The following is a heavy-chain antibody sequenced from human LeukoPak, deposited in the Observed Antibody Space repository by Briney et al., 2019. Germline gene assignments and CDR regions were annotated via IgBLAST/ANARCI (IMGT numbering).Heavy chain of an antibody. Sequence: GGSLRLSCAGSGFTVSSKYMSWVRQAPGKGLEWVSVIYSGGSTDYADSVKGRFTMSRDNSKNMLYLQMNSLRVDDTAVYFCARGHGYSGYDVSLPFDYWGQGTLVTVSS. D-gene: IGHD5-12*01. CDR1: GFTVSSKY. CDR2: IYSGGST. J-gene: IGHJ4*02. V-gene: IGHV3-66*01. CDR3: ARGHGYSGYDVSLPFDY.